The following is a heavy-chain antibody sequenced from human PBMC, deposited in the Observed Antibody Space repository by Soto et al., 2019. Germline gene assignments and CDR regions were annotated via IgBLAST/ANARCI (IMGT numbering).Heavy chain of an antibody. Sequence: SETLSLTCTVSGGSISSYYWSWIRQPPCKGLEWIGYIYYSGSTNYNPSLKSRVTISVDTSKNQFSLKLSSVTAADTAVYYCAHTRTQYDFWSGYSDDAFDIWGQGTMVTVSS. V-gene: IGHV4-59*01. D-gene: IGHD3-3*01. CDR2: IYYSGST. CDR3: AHTRTQYDFWSGYSDDAFDI. J-gene: IGHJ3*02. CDR1: GGSISSYY.